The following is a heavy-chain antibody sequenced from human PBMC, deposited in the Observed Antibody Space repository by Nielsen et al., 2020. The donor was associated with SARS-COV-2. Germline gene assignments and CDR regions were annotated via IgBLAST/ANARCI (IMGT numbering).Heavy chain of an antibody. CDR1: GGSISSSSYY. CDR3: AREVRIAARDWFDP. D-gene: IGHD6-6*01. J-gene: IGHJ5*02. CDR2: IYYSGST. Sequence: SETLSLTCTVSGGSISSSSYYWGWIRQPPGKGLEWIGSIYYSGSTYYNPSLKSRVTISVDTSKNQFSLKLSSVTAADTAVYYCAREVRIAARDWFDPWGQGTLVTVSS. V-gene: IGHV4-39*02.